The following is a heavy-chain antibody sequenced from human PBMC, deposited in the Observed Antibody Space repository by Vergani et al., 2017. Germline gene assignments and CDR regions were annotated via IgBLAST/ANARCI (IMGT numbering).Heavy chain of an antibody. D-gene: IGHD2-8*01. CDR3: ARMYFYGMDV. J-gene: IGHJ6*02. V-gene: IGHV4-34*01. CDR2: INHSGST. CDR1: GGSFSGYY. Sequence: QVQLQQWGAGLLKPSETLSLTCAVYGGSFSGYYWSWIRQPPGKGLEWMGEINHSGSTNYNPSLKSRVTIAVDTSKNQFSLKLSSVTAADTAVYYCARMYFYGMDVWGQGTTVTVSS.